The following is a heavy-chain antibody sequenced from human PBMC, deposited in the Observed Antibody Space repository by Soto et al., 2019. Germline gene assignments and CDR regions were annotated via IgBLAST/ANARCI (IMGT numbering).Heavy chain of an antibody. J-gene: IGHJ3*02. CDR1: GFTFSSYA. D-gene: IGHD1-26*01. CDR3: AKARVGAMPHAAFDI. CDR2: ISGSGGST. V-gene: IGHV3-23*01. Sequence: HPGGSLRLSCAASGFTFSSYAMTWVRQAPGKGLEWVSGISGSGGSTYYADSVKGRFTISRDNSKNTLYLQMNSLRAEDTAVYYCAKARVGAMPHAAFDIWGQGTMVTVSS.